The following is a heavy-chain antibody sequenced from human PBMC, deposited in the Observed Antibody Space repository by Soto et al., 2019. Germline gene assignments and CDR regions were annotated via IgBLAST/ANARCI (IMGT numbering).Heavy chain of an antibody. CDR1: GFSFKDYY. D-gene: IGHD3-16*01. CDR3: AGDMYTNYVHYFDL. V-gene: IGHV3-11*01. Sequence: GGSLRLSCAASGFSFKDYYMTWMRQTPEKGLEWISTITSSGGNAYYAASVKGRVTISRDNAHNSLYLQMSGLRAEDIALYYCAGDMYTNYVHYFDLWGQESLVTVSS. CDR2: ITSSGGNA. J-gene: IGHJ5*02.